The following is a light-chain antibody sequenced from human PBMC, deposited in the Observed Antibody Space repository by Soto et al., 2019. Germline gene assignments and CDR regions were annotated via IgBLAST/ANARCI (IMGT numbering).Light chain of an antibody. V-gene: IGKV3-15*01. Sequence: EILMTQSPATLSVSPGERATLSCRASQSVSSDLAWYQQRPGQAPRLLISGASTRATGIPARFSGSGSGTEFTLTISSLQSEDFAVYYCQQYNNWPPGTFGQGTKV. CDR3: QQYNNWPPGT. J-gene: IGKJ1*01. CDR2: GAS. CDR1: QSVSSD.